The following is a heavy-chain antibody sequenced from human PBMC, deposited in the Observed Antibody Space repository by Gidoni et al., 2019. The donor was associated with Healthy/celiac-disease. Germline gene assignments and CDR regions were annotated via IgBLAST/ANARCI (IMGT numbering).Heavy chain of an antibody. D-gene: IGHD3-16*02. CDR3: GRDRVMITFGGVIVSDAFDI. V-gene: IGHV1-46*03. J-gene: IGHJ3*02. CDR2: INPSGGST. Sequence: QVQLVQSGAEVKKPGAAVKVSCKASGYTFTSYYMHWVRQAPGQGLEWMGRINPSGGSTNYAQKFQGRVTMTRDTSTSTVYMELSSLRSEDTAVYYCGRDRVMITFGGVIVSDAFDIWGQGTMVTVSS. CDR1: GYTFTSYY.